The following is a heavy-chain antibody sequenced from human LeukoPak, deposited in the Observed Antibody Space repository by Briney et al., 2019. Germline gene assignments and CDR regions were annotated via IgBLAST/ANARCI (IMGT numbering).Heavy chain of an antibody. D-gene: IGHD6-19*01. J-gene: IGHJ6*03. CDR2: ISSRSTNI. CDR1: GFTFSRYS. Sequence: PGRSLRLFSSGSGFTFSRYSMNSFRQAPGKGLERVSSISSRSTNIFYAESVKGRFTISRGNAKNSLYLQMNSLGAEDTAVYYCAREAQWLVPEGYFYDMDVWGKGTTVTVSS. V-gene: IGHV3-21*01. CDR3: AREAQWLVPEGYFYDMDV.